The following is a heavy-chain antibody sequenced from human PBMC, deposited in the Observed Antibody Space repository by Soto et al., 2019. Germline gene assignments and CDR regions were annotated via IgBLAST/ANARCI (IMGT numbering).Heavy chain of an antibody. Sequence: QLQLQESGPGLVKPSETLSRTCTVSGGSISSRNYYWGWIREPPGKGLEWIGSTNHSGSTYYNPSLKRRVHRAADTSKTPFAQNLSSVTAADTAVSYCARHGEKPAAGWCNYMAVWGKGTTVTVSS. CDR3: ARHGEKPAAGWCNYMAV. D-gene: IGHD6-19*01. CDR1: GGSISSRNYY. J-gene: IGHJ6*03. CDR2: TNHSGST. V-gene: IGHV4-39*01.